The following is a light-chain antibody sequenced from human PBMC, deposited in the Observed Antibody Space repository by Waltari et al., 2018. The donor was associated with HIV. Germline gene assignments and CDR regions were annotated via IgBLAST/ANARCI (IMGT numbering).Light chain of an antibody. CDR2: DNN. V-gene: IGLV1-51*01. J-gene: IGLJ3*02. CDR3: GTWDSSLSAWV. Sequence: QSVLTQPPSVSAAPGQKVTISCSGSSSNIGNNYVSWYQQLPGTAPKLLIYDNNKGPSGIPDRFSGSRSGTSATRGVTGLQTGDEADYYCGTWDSSLSAWVFGGGTKLTVL. CDR1: SSNIGNNY.